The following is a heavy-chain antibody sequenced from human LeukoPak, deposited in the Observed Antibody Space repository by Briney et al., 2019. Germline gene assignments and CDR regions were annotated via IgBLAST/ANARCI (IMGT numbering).Heavy chain of an antibody. CDR1: GGSFSGYY. J-gene: IGHJ4*02. Sequence: PSETLSLTCAVYGGSFSGYYCSWIRQPPGKGLEWIGEINHRGSTNYNPSLKSRVTISVDTSKNQFSLKLHSVTAADTAVYYCARVPRSSSSVDYWGQGTLVTVSS. CDR3: ARVPRSSSSVDY. D-gene: IGHD6-6*01. V-gene: IGHV4-34*01. CDR2: INHRGST.